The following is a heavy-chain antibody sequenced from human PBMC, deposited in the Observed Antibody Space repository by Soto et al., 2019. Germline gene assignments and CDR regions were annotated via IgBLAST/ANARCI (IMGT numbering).Heavy chain of an antibody. V-gene: IGHV4-31*03. CDR3: ARTSDLGFRDWFAP. CDR1: GGSINIGGYH. D-gene: IGHD2-21*01. CDR2: IYYRGNT. Sequence: QVQLQESGPGLVRPEQTLSLTCSVSGGSINIGGYHWTWIRQHPEKGLEWIGYIYYRGNTYYKPSLRSRLTISVDTSKNQFSLNLTSVTAADTAVYYCARTSDLGFRDWFAPWGQGTLVTVSS. J-gene: IGHJ5*02.